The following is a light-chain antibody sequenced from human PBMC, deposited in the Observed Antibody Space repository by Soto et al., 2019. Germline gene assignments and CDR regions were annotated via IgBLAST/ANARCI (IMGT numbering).Light chain of an antibody. CDR1: QSISSW. V-gene: IGKV1-5*03. CDR3: HQYNPYPWT. Sequence: DIQMTQSPSTLSASIGDRVTISCRASQSISSWLAWFQQKPGKAPNLLIYKSSTLPSGVPSRFSGSGSGTEFTLTISNLQPDVSATYYCHQYNPYPWTLGQGTKVEIK. J-gene: IGKJ1*01. CDR2: KSS.